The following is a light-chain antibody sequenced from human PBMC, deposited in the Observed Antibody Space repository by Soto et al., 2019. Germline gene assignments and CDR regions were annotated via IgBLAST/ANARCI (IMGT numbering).Light chain of an antibody. Sequence: DIHLTQSPSTLSASVGDRITITCRASQSISRWLAWYQQKPGKAPKLLIYTTSSLESGVPSRFSGSGSGTEFTLTISSLQPDDFATYYCQHYKESSTFGQGTRLEIK. CDR3: QHYKESST. J-gene: IGKJ1*01. V-gene: IGKV1-5*03. CDR1: QSISRW. CDR2: TTS.